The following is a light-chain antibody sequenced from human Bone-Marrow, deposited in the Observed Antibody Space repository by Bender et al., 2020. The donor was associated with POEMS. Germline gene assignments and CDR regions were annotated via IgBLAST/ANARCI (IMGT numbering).Light chain of an antibody. J-gene: IGLJ2*01. CDR3: QTWGNGIVV. CDR1: SGHSSFA. Sequence: QLVLTQSPSASASLGASVKLTCTLSSGHSSFAIAWHQRRPEKGPRYLMKVNSDGSYTKGDGIPDRFSGSTSGAERYLSISSLQSEDEADFYCQTWGNGIVVFGGGTKLTVL. CDR2: VNSDGSY. V-gene: IGLV4-69*01.